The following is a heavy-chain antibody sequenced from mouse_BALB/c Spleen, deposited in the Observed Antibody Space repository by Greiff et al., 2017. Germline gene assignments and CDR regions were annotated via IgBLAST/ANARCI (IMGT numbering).Heavy chain of an antibody. Sequence: VQLQQPGAELVKPGASVKLSCKASGYTFTSYYMYWVKQRPGQGLEWIGGINPSNGGTNFNEKFKSKATLTVDKSSSTAYMQLSSLTSEDSAVYYCTRWLRRTAPFDYWGQGTTLTVSS. J-gene: IGHJ2*01. CDR3: TRWLRRTAPFDY. CDR2: INPSNGGT. CDR1: GYTFTSYY. D-gene: IGHD2-2*01. V-gene: IGHV1S81*02.